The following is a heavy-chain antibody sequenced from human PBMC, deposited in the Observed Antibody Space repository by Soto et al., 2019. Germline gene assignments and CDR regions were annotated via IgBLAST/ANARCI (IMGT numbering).Heavy chain of an antibody. CDR2: ISSSSSTI. CDR3: ARDREQWLVLSYYYYGMDV. J-gene: IGHJ6*02. V-gene: IGHV3-48*01. CDR1: GFTLSSYS. D-gene: IGHD6-19*01. Sequence: GGSLRLSCAASGFTLSSYSMNWVRQAPGKGLEWVSYISSSSSTIYYADSVKGRFTISRDNAKNSLYLQMNSLRAEDTAVYYCARDREQWLVLSYYYYGMDVWGQGTTVTVSS.